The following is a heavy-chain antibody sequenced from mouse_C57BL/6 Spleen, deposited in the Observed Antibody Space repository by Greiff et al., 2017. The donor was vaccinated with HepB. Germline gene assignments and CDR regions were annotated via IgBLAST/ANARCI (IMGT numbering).Heavy chain of an antibody. V-gene: IGHV5-4*01. CDR3: ARDIITTVVANRAMDY. Sequence: EVHLVESGGGLVKPGGSLKLSCAASGFTFSSYAMSWVRQTPEKRLEWVATISDGGSYTYYPDNVKGRFTISRDNAKNNLYLQMSHLKSEDTAMYYCARDIITTVVANRAMDYWGQGTSVTVSS. J-gene: IGHJ4*01. D-gene: IGHD1-1*01. CDR2: ISDGGSYT. CDR1: GFTFSSYA.